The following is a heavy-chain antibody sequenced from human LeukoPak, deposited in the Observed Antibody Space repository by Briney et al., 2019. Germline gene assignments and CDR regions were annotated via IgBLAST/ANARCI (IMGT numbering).Heavy chain of an antibody. D-gene: IGHD5-24*01. CDR2: INPNSGGT. V-gene: IGHV1-2*02. Sequence: ASVKVSCKTSGYTFTGYYMHWVRQAPGQGLEWMGWINPNSGGTNYAQKFQGRVTMTRDTSISTAYMELSRLRSDDTAVYYCARVEGDRDGYNYFYFDYWGQGTLVTVSS. CDR3: ARVEGDRDGYNYFYFDY. CDR1: GYTFTGYY. J-gene: IGHJ4*02.